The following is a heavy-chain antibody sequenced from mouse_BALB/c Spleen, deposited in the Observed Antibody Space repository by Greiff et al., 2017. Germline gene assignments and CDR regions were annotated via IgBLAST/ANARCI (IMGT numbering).Heavy chain of an antibody. Sequence: EVHLVESGGGLVKPGGSLKLSCAASGFTFSSYTMSWVRQTPEKRLEWVATISSGGSYTYYPDSVKGRFTISRDNAKNTLYLQMSSLKSEDTAMYYCTREGYDGYYAMDYWGQGTSVTVSS. J-gene: IGHJ4*01. CDR2: ISSGGSYT. CDR3: TREGYDGYYAMDY. CDR1: GFTFSSYT. V-gene: IGHV5-6-4*01. D-gene: IGHD2-2*01.